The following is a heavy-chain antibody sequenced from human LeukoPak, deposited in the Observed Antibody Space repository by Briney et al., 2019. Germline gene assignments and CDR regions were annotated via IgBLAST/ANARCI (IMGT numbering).Heavy chain of an antibody. Sequence: SETLSLTCSVSGGSFSTYYWSWIRQPAGKGLEWIGYIHYSGNSNYNPSLRSRVTISVDTSKNQFSLKLCSVTPADTAVYYCARNGRYNWFDPWGQGTLVTVSS. CDR3: ARNGRYNWFDP. V-gene: IGHV4-59*01. CDR1: GGSFSTYY. CDR2: IHYSGNS. D-gene: IGHD2-8*01. J-gene: IGHJ5*02.